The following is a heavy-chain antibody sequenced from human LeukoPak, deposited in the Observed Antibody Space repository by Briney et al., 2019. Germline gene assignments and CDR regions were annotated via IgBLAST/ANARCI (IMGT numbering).Heavy chain of an antibody. CDR3: ARDLLLSPVRGVISGAFGV. CDR2: MNPNSGNT. CDR1: GYTFTSYD. Sequence: VASVKVSCKASGYTFTSYDINWVRQATGQGLEWMGWMNPNSGNTGYAQKFQGRVTITRNTSISTAYMELSSLRSEDTAVYYCARDLLLSPVRGVISGAFGVWGKGTTVTVSS. J-gene: IGHJ6*04. D-gene: IGHD3-10*01. V-gene: IGHV1-8*03.